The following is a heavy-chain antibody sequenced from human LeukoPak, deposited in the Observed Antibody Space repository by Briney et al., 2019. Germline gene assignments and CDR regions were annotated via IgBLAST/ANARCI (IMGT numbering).Heavy chain of an antibody. Sequence: TSSETLSLTCTVSGGSISIFYWSWIRQPAGKGLDWIGRIHSSGSINHNPSLKSRVTLSVDTSKNQFSLKLTSVAAADTAVYYCARGTFKDGLDVWGQGTTVTVSS. CDR1: GGSISIFY. D-gene: IGHD2/OR15-2a*01. V-gene: IGHV4-4*07. J-gene: IGHJ6*02. CDR2: IHSSGSI. CDR3: ARGTFKDGLDV.